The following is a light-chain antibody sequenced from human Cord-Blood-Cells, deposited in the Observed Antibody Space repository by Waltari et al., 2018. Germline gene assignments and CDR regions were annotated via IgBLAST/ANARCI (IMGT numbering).Light chain of an antibody. V-gene: IGKV1-5*03. J-gene: IGKJ1*01. CDR2: KAS. CDR1: QSIGSW. CDR3: QQYNSYWT. Sequence: DIQMTQSPSTLSASVGDRVTITCRASQSIGSWLAWYKYKPGKAPKLLIYKASSLESGVPSRVRGSGCGKEFTLTISSLQPDDFATYYCQQYNSYWTFGQGTKVEIK.